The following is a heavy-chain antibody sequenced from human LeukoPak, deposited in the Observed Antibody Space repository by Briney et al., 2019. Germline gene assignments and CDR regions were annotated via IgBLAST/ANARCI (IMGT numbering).Heavy chain of an antibody. Sequence: SETLSLTCAVYGGSFSGYYWSWIRQPPGKGLDWIGEINHSGSTNYNPSLKSRVTISVDTSKNQFSLKLSSVTAADTAVYYCARQYSSFWRYPGYFDYWGQGTLVTVSS. V-gene: IGHV4-34*01. CDR2: INHSGST. CDR3: ARQYSSFWRYPGYFDY. D-gene: IGHD6-19*01. CDR1: GGSFSGYY. J-gene: IGHJ4*02.